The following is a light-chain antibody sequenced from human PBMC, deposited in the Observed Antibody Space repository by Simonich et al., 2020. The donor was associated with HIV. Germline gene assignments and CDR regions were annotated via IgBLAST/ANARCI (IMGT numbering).Light chain of an antibody. Sequence: DIVMTQSPDSLAVSLGERATINCKSSQSVLYSSNNTNYLAWDQQKAGQPPKLLIYWASTRESGVPERFSGSGSGKDFPLTISGLQAEDVAVYYCQQYYITPQTFGQGTKVEIK. CDR2: WAS. V-gene: IGKV4-1*01. J-gene: IGKJ1*01. CDR1: QSVLYSSNNTNY. CDR3: QQYYITPQT.